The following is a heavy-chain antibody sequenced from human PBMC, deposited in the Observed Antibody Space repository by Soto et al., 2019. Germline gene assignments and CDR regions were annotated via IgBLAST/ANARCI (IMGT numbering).Heavy chain of an antibody. CDR2: IYHSGST. CDR1: GGSISSSNW. Sequence: QVQLQESGPGLVKPSGTLSLTCAVSGGSISSSNWWSWVRQPPGKGLEWIGEIYHSGSTNYNPSLKSRVPISVDKSKNQFSLKLSSVTAADTAVYYCARDCATVTISGAYYGMDVWGQGTTVTVSS. J-gene: IGHJ6*02. CDR3: ARDCATVTISGAYYGMDV. D-gene: IGHD4-17*01. V-gene: IGHV4-4*02.